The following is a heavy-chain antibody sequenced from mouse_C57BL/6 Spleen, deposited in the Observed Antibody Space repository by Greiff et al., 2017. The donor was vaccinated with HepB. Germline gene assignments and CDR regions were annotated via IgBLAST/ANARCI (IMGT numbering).Heavy chain of an antibody. CDR3: ARYDYDGCYAMDY. CDR1: GYAFSSSW. Sequence: VQLQQSGPELVKPGASVKISCKASGYAFSSSWMNWVKQRPGKGLEWIGRIYPGDGDTNYNGKFKGKATLTADKSSSTAYMQLSSLTSEDSAVYFCARYDYDGCYAMDYWGQGTSVTVSS. D-gene: IGHD2-4*01. CDR2: IYPGDGDT. V-gene: IGHV1-82*01. J-gene: IGHJ4*01.